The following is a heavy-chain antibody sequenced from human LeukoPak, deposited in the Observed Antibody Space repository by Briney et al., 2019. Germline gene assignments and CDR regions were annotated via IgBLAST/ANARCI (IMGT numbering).Heavy chain of an antibody. CDR3: TRYNNDHFDY. CDR1: GFTFGGYG. D-gene: IGHD1-14*01. Sequence: GSLRLSWAGSGFTFGGYGMHWFRQTPGKGLEWVAVIAYDGSRAFYADSVKGRFTISRDNSKNTMSVQMDDLRAEDTAVYYCTRYNNDHFDYWGQGTLVTVSS. J-gene: IGHJ4*02. V-gene: IGHV3-33*01. CDR2: IAYDGSRA.